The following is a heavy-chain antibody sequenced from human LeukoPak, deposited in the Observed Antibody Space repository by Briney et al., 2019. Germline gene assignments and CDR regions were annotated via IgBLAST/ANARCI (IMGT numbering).Heavy chain of an antibody. CDR2: IYYSGST. V-gene: IGHV4-59*01. CDR1: GGSISSYY. CDR3: ARGNDYFDY. Sequence: SETLSLTCTVSGGSISSYYWSWIRQPPGKGLEWIGYIYYSGSTNYNPSLKSRVTISVDTSKNQFSLKLSSVTAADTAVYYCARGNDYFDYWGLGTLVTVSS. J-gene: IGHJ4*02.